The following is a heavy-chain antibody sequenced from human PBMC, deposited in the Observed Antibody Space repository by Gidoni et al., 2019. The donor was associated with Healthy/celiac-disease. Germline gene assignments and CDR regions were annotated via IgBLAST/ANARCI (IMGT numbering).Heavy chain of an antibody. J-gene: IGHJ4*02. CDR3: ARDDCSGGSCYPGAY. CDR2: ISSSSSYI. V-gene: IGHV3-21*01. Sequence: EVQLVEAGGGLVKPGGSLRLSCAASGFTFSSYSMNWVRQAPGKGLAWVSSISSSSSYIYYADSVKGRFTISRDNAKNSLYLQMNSLRAEDTAVYYCARDDCSGGSCYPGAYWGQGTLVTVSS. CDR1: GFTFSSYS. D-gene: IGHD2-15*01.